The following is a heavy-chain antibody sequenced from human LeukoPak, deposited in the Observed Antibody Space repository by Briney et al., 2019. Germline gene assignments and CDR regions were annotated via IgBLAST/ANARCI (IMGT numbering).Heavy chain of an antibody. CDR3: AAGGRYCSGGSCESLDY. CDR1: GFTFSSYW. J-gene: IGHJ4*02. V-gene: IGHV3-7*01. Sequence: AGGSLRLSCAASGFTFSSYWMSWVRQAPGKVLEWVANIKQDGSEKYYVDSVKGRFTISRDNAKNSLYLQMNSLRAEDTAVYYCAAGGRYCSGGSCESLDYWGQGTLVTVSS. CDR2: IKQDGSEK. D-gene: IGHD2-15*01.